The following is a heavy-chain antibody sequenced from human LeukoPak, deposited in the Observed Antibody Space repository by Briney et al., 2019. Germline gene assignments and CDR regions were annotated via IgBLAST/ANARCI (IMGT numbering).Heavy chain of an antibody. CDR2: IYISGST. V-gene: IGHV4-4*07. Sequence: SETLSLTCTISGASISSYYWSWIRQPAGKGLEWIGRIYISGSTNYNPSLKSRVTMSVDTSKNQFSLKLSSVTAADTAVYYCARDRGTWNDDGFDYWGQGTLVTVSS. D-gene: IGHD1-1*01. CDR1: GASISSYY. J-gene: IGHJ4*02. CDR3: ARDRGTWNDDGFDY.